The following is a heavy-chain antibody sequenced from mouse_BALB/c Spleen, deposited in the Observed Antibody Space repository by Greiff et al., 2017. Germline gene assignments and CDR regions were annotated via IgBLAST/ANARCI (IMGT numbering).Heavy chain of an antibody. J-gene: IGHJ3*01. CDR1: GFSLTSYG. Sequence: VKVVESGPGLVAPSQSLSITCTVSGFSLTSYGVHWVRQPPGKGLEWLGVIWAGGSTNYNSALMSRLSISKDNSKSQVFLKMNSLQTDDTAMYYCARDLTTATAYWGQGTLVTVSA. CDR2: IWAGGST. V-gene: IGHV2-9*02. CDR3: ARDLTTATAY. D-gene: IGHD1-2*01.